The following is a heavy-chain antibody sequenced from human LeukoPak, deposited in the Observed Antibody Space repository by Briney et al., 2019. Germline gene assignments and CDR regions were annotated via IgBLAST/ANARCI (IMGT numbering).Heavy chain of an antibody. V-gene: IGHV3-74*01. CDR1: GFTTMDYW. J-gene: IGHJ4*02. Sequence: PGGPLRPPCQPPGFTTMDYWRHWVGQPPGKGLVWVSRSNSDGSSISYADSVKGRFTISRDIAKNTLYLQMNSLRDEDTGVYYCARDWSFDYWGQGTLVTVSS. D-gene: IGHD2-8*02. CDR3: ARDWSFDY. CDR2: SNSDGSSI.